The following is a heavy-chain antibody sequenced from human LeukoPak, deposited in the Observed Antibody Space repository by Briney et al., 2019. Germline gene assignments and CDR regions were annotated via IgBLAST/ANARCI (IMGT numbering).Heavy chain of an antibody. J-gene: IGHJ4*02. D-gene: IGHD3-10*01. CDR1: GCTFTSYG. CDR2: ISAYNGNT. Sequence: ASVKVSCKASGCTFTSYGISWVRQAPGQGLEWMGWISAYNGNTNYAQKLQGRVTMATDTSPSTAYMELRSLRSDDPAVYYCARSRAFPPLPFDYWGQGTLVTVSS. V-gene: IGHV1-18*01. CDR3: ARSRAFPPLPFDY.